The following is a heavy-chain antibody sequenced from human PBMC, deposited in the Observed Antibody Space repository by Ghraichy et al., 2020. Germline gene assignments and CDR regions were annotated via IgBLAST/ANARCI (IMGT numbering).Heavy chain of an antibody. V-gene: IGHV3-30*02. D-gene: IGHD1-26*01. J-gene: IGHJ6*02. CDR3: AKDLDTVGATTYYYYYGMDV. CDR2: IRYDGSNK. CDR1: GFTFSSYG. Sequence: GESLNISCAASGFTFSSYGMHWVRQAPGKGLEWVAFIRYDGSNKYYADSVKGRFTISRDNSKNTLYLQMNSLRAEDTAVYYCAKDLDTVGATTYYYYYGMDVWGQGTTVTVSS.